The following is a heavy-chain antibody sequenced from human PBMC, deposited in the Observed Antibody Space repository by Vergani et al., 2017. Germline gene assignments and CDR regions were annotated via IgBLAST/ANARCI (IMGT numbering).Heavy chain of an antibody. D-gene: IGHD2-2*01. V-gene: IGHV3-21*01. J-gene: IGHJ4*02. CDR2: ISSSSSYI. CDR1: GFTFSSYS. CDR3: ASAYQLLYIDY. Sequence: EVQLVESGGGLVKPGGSLRLSCAASGFTFSSYSMNWVRQAPGKGLEWVSSISSSSSYIYYSGSVKGRFNISRDNDKNSLYLQMNSLRAEDTAVYCCASAYQLLYIDYWGQGTLVTVSS.